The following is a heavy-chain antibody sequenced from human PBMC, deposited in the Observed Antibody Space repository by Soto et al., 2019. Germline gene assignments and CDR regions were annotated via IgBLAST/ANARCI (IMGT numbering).Heavy chain of an antibody. CDR1: GFIFSSYW. V-gene: IGHV3-7*01. D-gene: IGHD2-15*01. J-gene: IGHJ6*03. Sequence: EVQLVESGGGLVQPRGSLRLSCAASGFIFSSYWMSWVRQAPGKGLEWVANIKQDGSEKYYVDSVKGRFTFSRDNAKNSLYLQMNSLRAEDTAVYYCARVRNQRIPSYYYYMDVWGKGTTVTVSS. CDR2: IKQDGSEK. CDR3: ARVRNQRIPSYYYYMDV.